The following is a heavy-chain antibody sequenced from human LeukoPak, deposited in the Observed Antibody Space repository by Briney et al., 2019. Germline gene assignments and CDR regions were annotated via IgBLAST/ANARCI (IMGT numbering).Heavy chain of an antibody. J-gene: IGHJ3*02. CDR1: GYTFIRCA. D-gene: IGHD6-19*01. CDR3: TIGLAGDWDAFDI. CDR2: IHADSGNT. V-gene: IGHV1-3*01. Sequence: GASVKVSCKPSGYTFIRCAVHWVRQALGQRLEWMGWIHADSGNTKYSQKLQGRVTIARDTSASTIYMELSSLRFEDTAVYFCTIGLAGDWDAFDIWGLGTMVTVSS.